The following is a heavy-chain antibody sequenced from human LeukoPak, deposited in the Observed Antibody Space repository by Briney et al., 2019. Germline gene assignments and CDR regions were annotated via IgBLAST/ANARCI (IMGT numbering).Heavy chain of an antibody. CDR2: IYYSGST. J-gene: IGHJ4*02. CDR1: GGSISSYY. V-gene: IGHV4-59*01. D-gene: IGHD1-26*01. Sequence: SETLSLTCTVSGGSISSYYWSWIRQPPGKGLEWIGYIYYSGSTNYNPSLKSRVTISINASKNQFSLKLSSVTAADTAVYYCARGGSYYGYFDYWGQGTLVTISS. CDR3: ARGGSYYGYFDY.